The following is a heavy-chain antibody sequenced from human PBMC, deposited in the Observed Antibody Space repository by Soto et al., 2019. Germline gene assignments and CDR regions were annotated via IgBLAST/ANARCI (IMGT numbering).Heavy chain of an antibody. V-gene: IGHV1-3*01. Sequence: ASVKVSCKASGYTLTSYAMHWVRQAPGQRLEWMGWINAGNGNTKYSQKFQGRVTITRDTSASTAYMELSSLRSEDTAVYYCAREGGGYSYGYEFDYWGQGTQVTVSS. CDR2: INAGNGNT. CDR3: AREGGGYSYGYEFDY. CDR1: GYTLTSYA. D-gene: IGHD5-18*01. J-gene: IGHJ4*02.